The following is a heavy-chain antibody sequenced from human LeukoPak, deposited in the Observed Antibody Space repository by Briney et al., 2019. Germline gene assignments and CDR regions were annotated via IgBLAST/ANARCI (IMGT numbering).Heavy chain of an antibody. D-gene: IGHD4-17*01. Sequence: SETLSLTCTVSGGSIGNYYWSWLRQPPGKGLEWIGYIYFSGTTNINPSLKSRGTISVDMSKNQFSLKLSSVTAADTAVYYCAREDPQTTVPEGLDVWGQGTTVTVSS. CDR1: GGSIGNYY. V-gene: IGHV4-59*01. CDR2: IYFSGTT. CDR3: AREDPQTTVPEGLDV. J-gene: IGHJ6*02.